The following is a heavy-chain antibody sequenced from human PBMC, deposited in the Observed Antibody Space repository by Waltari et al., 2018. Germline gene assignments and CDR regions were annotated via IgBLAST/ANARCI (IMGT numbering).Heavy chain of an antibody. CDR1: GFTFSSYW. Sequence: EVQLVESGGGLVQPGGSLRLSCAASGFTFSSYWMHWVRQAPGKGLLWVSRMNSDGSSTSYADSVKGRFTISRDNAKNTLYLQMNSLRAEDTAVYYCARDLEGDGSYSGGDYWGQGTLVTVSS. CDR3: ARDLEGDGSYSGGDY. V-gene: IGHV3-74*01. D-gene: IGHD1-26*01. CDR2: MNSDGSST. J-gene: IGHJ4*02.